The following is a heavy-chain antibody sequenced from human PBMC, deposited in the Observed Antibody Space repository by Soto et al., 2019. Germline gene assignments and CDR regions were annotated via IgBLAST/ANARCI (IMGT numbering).Heavy chain of an antibody. D-gene: IGHD5-12*01. CDR3: AGSGYEGDYFDY. CDR1: GFTFSDHY. V-gene: IGHV3-72*01. Sequence: GGSLRLSCAASGFTFSDHYMDWVRQAPGKGLEWVGRTRNKANSYTTEYAASVKGRFTISRDDSKNSLYLQMNSLKTEDTAVYYCAGSGYEGDYFDYWGQGTLVTVSS. J-gene: IGHJ4*02. CDR2: TRNKANSYTT.